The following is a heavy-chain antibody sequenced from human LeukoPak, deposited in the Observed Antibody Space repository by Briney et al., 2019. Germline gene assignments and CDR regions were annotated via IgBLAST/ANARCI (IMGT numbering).Heavy chain of an antibody. J-gene: IGHJ6*02. Sequence: SGGSLRLSCAASGFTFSSYAMSWVRQAPGKGLEWVSAISGSGGSTYYADSVKGRFTISRDNSKNTMYLQMNSLRAEDTAVYYCARDLEVRGGAAAGRPYYYYYAMDVWGQGTTVTVSS. D-gene: IGHD6-13*01. CDR3: ARDLEVRGGAAAGRPYYYYYAMDV. V-gene: IGHV3-23*01. CDR2: ISGSGGST. CDR1: GFTFSSYA.